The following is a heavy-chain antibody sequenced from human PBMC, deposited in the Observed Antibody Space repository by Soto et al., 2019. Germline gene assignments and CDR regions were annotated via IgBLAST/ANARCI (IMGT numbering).Heavy chain of an antibody. CDR2: IYYSGST. CDR3: ARAPLPYYDILTGYRPGWFDP. D-gene: IGHD3-9*01. Sequence: SETLSLTCTVSGGSISSYYWSWNRQPPGKGLEKIGYIYYSGSTNYNPSLKSRVTISVDTSKNQFSLKLSSVTAADTAVYYCARAPLPYYDILTGYRPGWFDPWGQGTLVTVSS. CDR1: GGSISSYY. V-gene: IGHV4-59*12. J-gene: IGHJ5*02.